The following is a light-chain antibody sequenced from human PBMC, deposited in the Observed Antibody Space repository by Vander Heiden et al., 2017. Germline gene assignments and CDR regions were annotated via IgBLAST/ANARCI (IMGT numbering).Light chain of an antibody. CDR1: SSDVGGYNY. CDR3: SSYTSSSTLYV. Sequence: GSPGQSITISCTGTSSDVGGYNYVSWYQQHPGKAPKLMIYEVSNRPSGVSNRFSGSKSGNTASLTISGLQAEDETDYYCSSYTSSSTLYVFGTGTKVTVL. J-gene: IGLJ1*01. V-gene: IGLV2-14*01. CDR2: EVS.